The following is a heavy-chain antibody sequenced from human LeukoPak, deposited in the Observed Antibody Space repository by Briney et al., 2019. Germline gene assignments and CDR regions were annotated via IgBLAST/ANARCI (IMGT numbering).Heavy chain of an antibody. D-gene: IGHD3-10*01. V-gene: IGHV3-30*02. CDR1: GFTFSSYG. Sequence: GGSLRLSCAASGFTFSSYGMHWVRQAPGKGLEWVAFIRYDGSNKYYADSVKGRFTISRDNSKNTLYLQMNSLRAEDTAVYYCAKDGLLWFGEEAFDIWGQGTMVTVSS. CDR2: IRYDGSNK. CDR3: AKDGLLWFGEEAFDI. J-gene: IGHJ3*02.